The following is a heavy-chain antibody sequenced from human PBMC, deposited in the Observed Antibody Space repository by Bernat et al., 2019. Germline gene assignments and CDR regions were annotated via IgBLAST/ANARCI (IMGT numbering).Heavy chain of an antibody. CDR2: IKQDGSEK. CDR3: ARVLNSSGWYGIGKNYFDY. D-gene: IGHD6-19*01. V-gene: IGHV3-7*03. Sequence: EVQLVEFGGGLVQPGGSLRLSCAASAFTFSSNWMSWVRQAPGKGLEWVANIKQDGSEKYYVDSVRGRFTISRDNAKNSRYLQMNSLRAEDTAVYYCARVLNSSGWYGIGKNYFDYWGQGTLVTVSS. J-gene: IGHJ4*02. CDR1: AFTFSSNW.